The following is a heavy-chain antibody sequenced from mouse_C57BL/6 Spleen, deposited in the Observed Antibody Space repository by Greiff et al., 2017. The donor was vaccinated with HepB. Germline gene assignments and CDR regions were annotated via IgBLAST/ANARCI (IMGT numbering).Heavy chain of an antibody. Sequence: EVMLVESGGGLVKPGGSLKLSCAASGFTFSDYGMHWVRQAPEKGLEWVAYISSGSSTIYYADTVKGRFTISRDNAKNTLFLQMTSLRSEDTAMYYCARLLGRGAMDYGGQGTSVTVSS. CDR3: ARLLGRGAMDY. CDR1: GFTFSDYG. J-gene: IGHJ4*01. V-gene: IGHV5-17*01. D-gene: IGHD4-1*01. CDR2: ISSGSSTI.